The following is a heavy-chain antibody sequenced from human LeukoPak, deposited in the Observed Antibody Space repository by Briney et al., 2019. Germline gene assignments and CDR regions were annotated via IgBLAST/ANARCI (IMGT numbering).Heavy chain of an antibody. CDR3: AKVVSYSGSYPVDY. CDR2: ISGSGGST. V-gene: IGHV3-23*01. Sequence: GGSLRLSCAASGFTFSSYAMSWVRQAPGKGLEWVSAISGSGGSTYYADSVKGRFTISRDNSKNTLYLQMNSLRAEDTAVYYCAKVVSYSGSYPVDYWGQGTLVTVSS. D-gene: IGHD1-26*01. CDR1: GFTFSSYA. J-gene: IGHJ4*02.